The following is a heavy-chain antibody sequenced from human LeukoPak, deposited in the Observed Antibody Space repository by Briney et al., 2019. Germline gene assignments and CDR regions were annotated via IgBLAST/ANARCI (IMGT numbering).Heavy chain of an antibody. D-gene: IGHD3-10*01. CDR2: IYTSGST. V-gene: IGHV4-4*07. Sequence: KSSETLSLTCTVSGGSISSYYWSWIRQPAGKGLEWIGRIYTSGSTNHNPSLKSRVTMSVDTSKNQFSLKLSSVTAADTAVYYCAQLGWFGEPSTDDYWGQGTLVTVSS. J-gene: IGHJ4*02. CDR1: GGSISSYY. CDR3: AQLGWFGEPSTDDY.